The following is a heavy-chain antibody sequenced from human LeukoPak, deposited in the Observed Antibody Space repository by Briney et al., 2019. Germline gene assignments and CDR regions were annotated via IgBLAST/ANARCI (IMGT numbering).Heavy chain of an antibody. CDR2: INWNGGST. Sequence: PGGSLRLSCAASGFTFDDYGMSWVRQAPGKGLEWVSGINWNGGSTGYADSVKGRFTISRDNSKNTLYLQMNSLRAEDTAVYYCAKSAVPYCGGDCENWFDPWGQGTLVTVSS. CDR1: GFTFDDYG. CDR3: AKSAVPYCGGDCENWFDP. V-gene: IGHV3-20*04. J-gene: IGHJ5*02. D-gene: IGHD2-21*02.